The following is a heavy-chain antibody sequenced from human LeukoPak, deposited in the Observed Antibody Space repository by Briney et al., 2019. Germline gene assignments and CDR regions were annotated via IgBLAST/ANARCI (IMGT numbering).Heavy chain of an antibody. CDR3: ARQGDGYCSSTNCLYTFDY. D-gene: IGHD2-2*03. Sequence: SETLSLTCTVSGGSISSSSYYWGWIRQPPGKGLEWIGSIYYSGSTYYNPSLKSRVTISVDTSKNQFSLKLSSVTAADTAVYYCARQGDGYCSSTNCLYTFDYWGQGILVTVSS. CDR1: GGSISSSSYY. J-gene: IGHJ4*02. CDR2: IYYSGST. V-gene: IGHV4-39*01.